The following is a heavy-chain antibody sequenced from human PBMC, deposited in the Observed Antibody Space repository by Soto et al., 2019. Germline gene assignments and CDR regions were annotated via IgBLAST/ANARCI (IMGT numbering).Heavy chain of an antibody. J-gene: IGHJ6*02. CDR3: AKGLLTAPLRTYYYGMDV. D-gene: IGHD3-10*01. V-gene: IGHV3-30*18. CDR1: GFTFSSYG. CDR2: ISYDGSNK. Sequence: LRLSCAASGFTFSSYGMHWVRQAPGKGLEWVAVISYDGSNKYYADSVKGRFTISRDNSKNTLYLQMNSLRAEDTAVYYCAKGLLTAPLRTYYYGMDVWGQGTTVTVSS.